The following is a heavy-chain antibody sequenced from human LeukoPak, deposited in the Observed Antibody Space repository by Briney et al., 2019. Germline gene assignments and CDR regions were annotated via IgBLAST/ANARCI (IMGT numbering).Heavy chain of an antibody. J-gene: IGHJ4*02. CDR3: ARVQFTDY. Sequence: ASVKVSCKASGYTFTGYYMHWVRQAPGQGLEWMGWINPNSGGAYYAQKFQGRVTMTRDSSISTAYMELSRLRSDDTAVYYCARVQFTDYWGQATLVTVSS. D-gene: IGHD6-19*01. CDR2: INPNSGGA. CDR1: GYTFTGYY. V-gene: IGHV1-2*02.